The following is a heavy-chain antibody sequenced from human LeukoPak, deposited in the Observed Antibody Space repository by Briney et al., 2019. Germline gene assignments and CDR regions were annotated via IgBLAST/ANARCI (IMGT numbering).Heavy chain of an antibody. J-gene: IGHJ4*02. CDR1: GFTFSSYS. D-gene: IGHD6-19*01. Sequence: GGSLGLSCAASGFTFSSYSMNWVRQAPGKGLEWVSSIGSSSSYIYYADSVKGRFTISRDNAKNSLYLQMNSLRAEDTAVYYCARDWHHSSGCLDYWGQGTLVTVSS. CDR3: ARDWHHSSGCLDY. CDR2: IGSSSSYI. V-gene: IGHV3-21*01.